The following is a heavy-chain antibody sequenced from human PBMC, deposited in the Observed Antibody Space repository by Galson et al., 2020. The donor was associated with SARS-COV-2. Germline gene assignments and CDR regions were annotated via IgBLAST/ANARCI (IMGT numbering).Heavy chain of an antibody. CDR2: IIPIFDTA. J-gene: IGHJ4*02. CDR3: ARLIGHQSDY. D-gene: IGHD2-2*01. Sequence: SVKVSCKASGGTFSSYAISWVRQAPGQGLEWMGGIIPIFDTANYAQQFQGRVTITADESTSTAYMELSSLRSEDTAVYYCARLIGHQSDYWGQGTIVTVSS. CDR1: GGTFSSYA. V-gene: IGHV1-69*13.